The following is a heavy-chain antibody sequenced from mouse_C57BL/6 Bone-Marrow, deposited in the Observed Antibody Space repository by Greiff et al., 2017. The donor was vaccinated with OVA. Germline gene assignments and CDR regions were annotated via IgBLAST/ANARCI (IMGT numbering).Heavy chain of an antibody. V-gene: IGHV5-17*01. CDR1: GFTFSDYG. D-gene: IGHD1-1*01. CDR2: ISSGSSTI. Sequence: DVHLVESGGGLVKPGGSLKLSCAASGFTFSDYGMHWVRQAPEKGLEWVAYISSGSSTIYYADTVKGRFTISRDNAKNTLFLQMTSLRSEDTAMYYCAINYYGSSCWYFDVWGTGTTVTVSS. CDR3: AINYYGSSCWYFDV. J-gene: IGHJ1*03.